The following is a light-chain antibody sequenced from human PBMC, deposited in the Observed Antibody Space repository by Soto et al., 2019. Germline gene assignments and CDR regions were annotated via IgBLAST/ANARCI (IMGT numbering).Light chain of an antibody. CDR3: HQRQSWPRT. Sequence: TQSPATLSSSPGETAILSCRASQYVGSRLAWYQHKPGQAPRLLIYYMSKRATGIPARFSGSGSGTDFTLTISSLAPDDFAIYYCHQRQSWPRTFGQGTKVEIK. CDR2: YMS. V-gene: IGKV3-11*01. J-gene: IGKJ1*01. CDR1: QYVGSR.